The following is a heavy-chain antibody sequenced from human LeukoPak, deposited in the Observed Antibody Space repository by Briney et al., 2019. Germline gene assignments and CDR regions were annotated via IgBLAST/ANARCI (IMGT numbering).Heavy chain of an antibody. Sequence: GGSLRLSCAASGLTFSSYAMSWVRQAPGKGLEWVSAISGSGGSTYYADSVKGRFTISRDNSKNTLYLQMNSLRAEDTAVYYCAKDLCSSTSCYYFGYWGQGTLVTVSS. CDR2: ISGSGGST. D-gene: IGHD2-2*01. V-gene: IGHV3-23*01. J-gene: IGHJ4*02. CDR1: GLTFSSYA. CDR3: AKDLCSSTSCYYFGY.